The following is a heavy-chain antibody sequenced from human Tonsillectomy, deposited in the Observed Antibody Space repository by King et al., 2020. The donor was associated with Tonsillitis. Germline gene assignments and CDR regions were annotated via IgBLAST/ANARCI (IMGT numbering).Heavy chain of an antibody. CDR2: INCNSGST. Sequence: QLVQSGTEVKMPGASVTVSCKASGYTFTDYHIHWIRQAPGQGLEWMGWINCNSGSTNYAQNLQGRVTLTRDTSTNTAYMDLRSLTSDDTAIYYCSRETWVYGSWGQGTLAT. V-gene: IGHV1-2*02. D-gene: IGHD5-24*01. J-gene: IGHJ5*02. CDR1: GYTFTDYH. CDR3: SRETWVYGS.